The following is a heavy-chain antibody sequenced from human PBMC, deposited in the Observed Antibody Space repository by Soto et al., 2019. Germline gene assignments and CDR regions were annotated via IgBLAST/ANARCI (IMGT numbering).Heavy chain of an antibody. Sequence: QVQLVESGGGVVQPGRSLRLSCSASGFTFSSYGMHWVRQAPGKGLEWVAVIWYDGSNKYYADSVKGRFTISRDNSKNTLYLQMNSLRAEDTAVYYCARDGASSGWTNYYYYYYMDVWGKGTTVTVSS. CDR1: GFTFSSYG. CDR2: IWYDGSNK. V-gene: IGHV3-33*01. D-gene: IGHD6-19*01. CDR3: ARDGASSGWTNYYYYYYMDV. J-gene: IGHJ6*03.